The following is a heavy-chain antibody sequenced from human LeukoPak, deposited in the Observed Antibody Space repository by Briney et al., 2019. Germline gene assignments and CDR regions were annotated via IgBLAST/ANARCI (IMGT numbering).Heavy chain of an antibody. CDR3: ARNPRGVGATFDAFDI. D-gene: IGHD1-26*01. CDR2: ISSSSSTI. J-gene: IGHJ3*02. V-gene: IGHV3-48*01. Sequence: GGSLRLSCAASGFTFSSYSMNWVRQPPGKGLEWVSYISSSSSTIYYADSVKGRFTISRDNAKNSLYLQMNSLRAEDTAVYYCARNPRGVGATFDAFDIWGQGTMVTVSS. CDR1: GFTFSSYS.